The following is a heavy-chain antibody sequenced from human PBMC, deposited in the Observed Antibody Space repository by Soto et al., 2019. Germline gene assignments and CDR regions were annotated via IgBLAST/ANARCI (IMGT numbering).Heavy chain of an antibody. V-gene: IGHV4-59*08. J-gene: IGHJ4*02. CDR3: ARLGGYYQALDH. D-gene: IGHD3-3*01. Sequence: WTWVRRPPGKGLEWVGYVYYTGTTMYNPSLKSRLTISVDRSKNQVSLNLTSVTAADTAVYFCARLGGYYQALDHWSQGTLVTVSS. CDR2: VYYTGTT.